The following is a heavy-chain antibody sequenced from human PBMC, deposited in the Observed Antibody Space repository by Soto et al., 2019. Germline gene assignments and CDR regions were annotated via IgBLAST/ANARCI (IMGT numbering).Heavy chain of an antibody. D-gene: IGHD1-1*01. Sequence: SETLSLTCTVSGASISGFYWSWIRKSAGKGLEWIGRIYATGTTDYNPFLKSRVMMSVDTSKKQFSLKLRSVTAADTAVYYCVRDGTKTLRDWFDPRGQGISVTVSS. CDR2: IYATGTT. CDR1: GASISGFY. V-gene: IGHV4-4*07. CDR3: VRDGTKTLRDWFDP. J-gene: IGHJ5*02.